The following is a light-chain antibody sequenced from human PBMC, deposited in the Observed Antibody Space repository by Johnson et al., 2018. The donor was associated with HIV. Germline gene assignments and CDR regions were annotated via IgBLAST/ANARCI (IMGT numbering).Light chain of an antibody. CDR3: GTWDSGLSGEV. CDR2: DNN. J-gene: IGLJ1*01. Sequence: QSVLTQPPSVSAAPGQKVTISCSGSSSNIGNNYVSWYQQLPGTAPKLLIYDNNKRPSGIPDRFSGSKSGTSATLGITGLQTGDEADYYCGTWDSGLSGEVFGTGTKVTV. V-gene: IGLV1-51*01. CDR1: SSNIGNNY.